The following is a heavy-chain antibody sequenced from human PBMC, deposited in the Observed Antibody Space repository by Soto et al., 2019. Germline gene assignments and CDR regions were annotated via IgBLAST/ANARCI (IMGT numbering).Heavy chain of an antibody. Sequence: VKVSCNASGYTFTGYYMHWVRQAPGQGLEWMGWINPNSGGTNYAQKFQGRVTMTRDTSISTAYMELSRLRSDDTAVYYCATHSYYYDSSGYYYDYWGQGTLVTVSS. D-gene: IGHD3-22*01. CDR2: INPNSGGT. V-gene: IGHV1-2*02. CDR1: GYTFTGYY. CDR3: ATHSYYYDSSGYYYDY. J-gene: IGHJ4*02.